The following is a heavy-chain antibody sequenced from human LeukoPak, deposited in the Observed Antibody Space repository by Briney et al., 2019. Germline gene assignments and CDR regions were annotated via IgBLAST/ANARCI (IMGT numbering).Heavy chain of an antibody. V-gene: IGHV3-33*01. CDR2: IWYDGSKK. Sequence: GGSLRLSCAASRFTFSNHGMHWVRQAPGKGLEWVAVIWYDGSKKYYADSVKGRFTISRDNSRNTLYLQMNSLRVEDTAVYYCVRDGVGATTYFGYFDHWGQGNLVTVSS. J-gene: IGHJ4*02. CDR3: VRDGVGATTYFGYFDH. D-gene: IGHD1-26*01. CDR1: RFTFSNHG.